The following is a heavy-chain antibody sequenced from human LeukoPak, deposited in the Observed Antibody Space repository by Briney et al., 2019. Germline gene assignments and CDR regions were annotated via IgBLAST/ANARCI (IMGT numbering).Heavy chain of an antibody. J-gene: IGHJ4*02. V-gene: IGHV3-23*01. Sequence: GGSLRLSCAASGFTFSSYAMSWVRQAPGKGLEWVSAISGSGGSTYYADSVKGRFTISRDNSKNTLYLQMNSLRAEDTAVYYCAKGKEGGYDYSYGYFDYWGQGTLVTVSS. CDR2: ISGSGGST. CDR3: AKGKEGGYDYSYGYFDY. D-gene: IGHD5-12*01. CDR1: GFTFSSYA.